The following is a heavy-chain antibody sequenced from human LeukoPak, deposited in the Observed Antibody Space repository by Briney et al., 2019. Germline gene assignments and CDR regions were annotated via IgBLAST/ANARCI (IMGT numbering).Heavy chain of an antibody. CDR1: GGSISSYY. V-gene: IGHV4-4*07. D-gene: IGHD1-26*01. CDR3: ARVLQEGGYYYYYYMDV. CDR2: IYTSGST. Sequence: KTSETLSLTCTVSGGSISSYYWSWIRQPAGKGLEWIGRIYTSGSTNYNPSLKSRVTMSVDTSKNQFSLKLSSVTAADTAVYYCARVLQEGGYYYYYYMDVWGKGTTVTVSS. J-gene: IGHJ6*03.